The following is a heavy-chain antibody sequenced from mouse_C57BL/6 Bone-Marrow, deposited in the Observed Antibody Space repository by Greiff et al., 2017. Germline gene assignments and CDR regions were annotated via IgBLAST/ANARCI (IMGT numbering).Heavy chain of an antibody. J-gene: IGHJ4*01. CDR2: IYPRSGNT. CDR3: ARSVYDEEYYYAMDY. V-gene: IGHV1-81*01. D-gene: IGHD2-12*01. CDR1: GYTFTSYG. Sequence: VKVVESGAELARPGASVKLSCKASGYTFTSYGISWVKQRTGQGLEWIGEIYPRSGNTYYNEKFKGKATLTADKSSSTAYMELRSLTSEDSAVYFCARSVYDEEYYYAMDYWGQGTSVTVSS.